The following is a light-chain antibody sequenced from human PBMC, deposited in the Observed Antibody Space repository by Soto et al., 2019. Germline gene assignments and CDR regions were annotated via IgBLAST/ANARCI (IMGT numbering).Light chain of an antibody. CDR3: SSYTSSSPSVV. Sequence: QSALTQPASVSGSPGQSITISCTGTSSDVGGYNYVSWYQQHPGKAPKLMIYDVSNRPSGVSNRFSGSKSGNTASLTSSGLQAEDEADYYCSSYTSSSPSVVFGGGTKLTVL. J-gene: IGLJ2*01. CDR1: SSDVGGYNY. CDR2: DVS. V-gene: IGLV2-14*01.